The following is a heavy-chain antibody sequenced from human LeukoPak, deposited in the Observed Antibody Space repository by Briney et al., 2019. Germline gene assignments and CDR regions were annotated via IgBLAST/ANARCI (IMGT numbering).Heavy chain of an antibody. CDR3: ARDNSMVRGVIIAGFDY. CDR1: GYTLTGYY. V-gene: IGHV1-2*02. Sequence: GASVKVSCKASGYTLTGYYMHWVRQAPGQGLEWMGWINPSTGDTKYAQKFQGRVTMTRDTSISTAYMELSRLRSDDTAVYYCARDNSMVRGVIIAGFDYWGQGTLVTVSS. J-gene: IGHJ4*02. CDR2: INPSTGDT. D-gene: IGHD3-10*01.